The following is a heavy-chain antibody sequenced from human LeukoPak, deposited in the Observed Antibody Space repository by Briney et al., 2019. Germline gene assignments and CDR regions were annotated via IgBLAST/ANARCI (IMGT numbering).Heavy chain of an antibody. CDR1: GYSFTSYW. CDR2: IYPGDSDT. Sequence: GESLKISCKVSGYSFTSYWIGWVRQMPGKGLEWMGIIYPGDSDTRYSPSFQGQVTISADKSISTAYLQWSSLKASDTAMYYCARGGEQWLVTAYFDYWGQGTLVTVSS. J-gene: IGHJ4*02. CDR3: ARGGEQWLVTAYFDY. D-gene: IGHD6-19*01. V-gene: IGHV5-51*01.